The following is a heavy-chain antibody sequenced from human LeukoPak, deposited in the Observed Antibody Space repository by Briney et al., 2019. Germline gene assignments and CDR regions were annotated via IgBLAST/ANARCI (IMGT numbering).Heavy chain of an antibody. J-gene: IGHJ6*02. CDR2: LRSTANTHAT. CDR3: TRAPGTDYYYYGMDV. V-gene: IGHV3-73*01. D-gene: IGHD1-14*01. CDR1: GFSLSGSA. Sequence: PGGSLRLSCAASGFSLSGSAVHWVRQASGKGLEWVGRLRSTANTHATTYSASVKGRFTISRDDSRNTAYHQMNSLKTEDTAVYYCTRAPGTDYYYYGMDVWGQGTTVTVSS.